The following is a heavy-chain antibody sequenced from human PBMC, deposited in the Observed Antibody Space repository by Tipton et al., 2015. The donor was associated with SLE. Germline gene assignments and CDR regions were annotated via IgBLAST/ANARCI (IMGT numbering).Heavy chain of an antibody. Sequence: GSLRLSCAASGFSVRTNFMSWVRQAPEKGLEWVAVIYASGSTYYADSVKGRFTISRDNSKNTVYLQMNRLRSQDTAVHYCTRDYDFWSGLPYWGQGTLVTVSS. V-gene: IGHV3-53*05. D-gene: IGHD3-3*01. CDR2: IYASGST. CDR3: TRDYDFWSGLPY. J-gene: IGHJ4*02. CDR1: GFSVRTNF.